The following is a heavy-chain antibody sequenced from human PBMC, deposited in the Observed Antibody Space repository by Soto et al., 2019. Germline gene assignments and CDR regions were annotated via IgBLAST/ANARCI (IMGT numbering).Heavy chain of an antibody. D-gene: IGHD3-16*01. V-gene: IGHV4-39*01. CDR2: IYYSGST. CDR3: ARLGGRRSGEIPHY. CDR1: GGSISSSSYY. Sequence: QLQLQESGPGLVKPSETLSLTCTVSGGSISSSSYYWGWIRQPPGKGLEWIGSIYYSGSTYYNPSLKSRVTISVDTSKNQFSLKLSSVTAADTAVYYCARLGGRRSGEIPHYWGQGTLVTVSS. J-gene: IGHJ4*02.